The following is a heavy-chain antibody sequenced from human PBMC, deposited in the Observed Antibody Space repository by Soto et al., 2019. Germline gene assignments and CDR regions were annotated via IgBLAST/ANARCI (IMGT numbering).Heavy chain of an antibody. Sequence: QVQLVESGGGVVQPGRSLRLSCVASGFTFSSYGIHWVRQAPGKGLEWVALIWHDGSNKYYADSVKGRFTISRDNSKNTLYLQMNSLSAEDTAVYYCARDHERRPLLGNCIGGSCDRGLVDYWGQGTLVTVSS. D-gene: IGHD2-15*01. CDR3: ARDHERRPLLGNCIGGSCDRGLVDY. CDR1: GFTFSSYG. J-gene: IGHJ4*02. V-gene: IGHV3-33*01. CDR2: IWHDGSNK.